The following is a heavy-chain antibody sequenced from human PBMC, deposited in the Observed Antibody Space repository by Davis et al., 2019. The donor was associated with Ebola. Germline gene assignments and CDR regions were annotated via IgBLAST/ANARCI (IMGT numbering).Heavy chain of an antibody. J-gene: IGHJ4*02. CDR3: ARGFCSGYSCYLFDY. CDR2: ISAYNGNT. Sequence: ASVKVSCKASGYTFKNYAISWVRQAPGQGLEWMGWISAYNGNTNYAQILQGRVTMTTDTSTGTAYMDLSGLRSEDTAVYYCARGFCSGYSCYLFDYWGQGTLVTVSS. D-gene: IGHD2-15*01. V-gene: IGHV1-18*01. CDR1: GYTFKNYA.